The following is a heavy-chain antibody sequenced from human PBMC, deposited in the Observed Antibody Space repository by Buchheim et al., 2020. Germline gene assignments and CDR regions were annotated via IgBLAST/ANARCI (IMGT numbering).Heavy chain of an antibody. D-gene: IGHD4-11*01. V-gene: IGHV3-21*02. J-gene: IGHJ4*02. CDR1: GFIFSSYT. Sequence: EVQLVESGGGLVKPGGSLRLSCAASGFIFSSYTMNWVRQAPGKGLEWVSSISSSRTYIYYADSVKGRFTISRDNTKNSLFLQMDSLRAEDTAVYYCARELYSNGPLHWGQGTL. CDR3: ARELYSNGPLH. CDR2: ISSSRTYI.